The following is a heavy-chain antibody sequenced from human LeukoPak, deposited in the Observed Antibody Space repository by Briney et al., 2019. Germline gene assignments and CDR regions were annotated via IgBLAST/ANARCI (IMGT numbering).Heavy chain of an antibody. Sequence: GESLMISCKGSGYSFTSYWIGWVRQMTGKGLEWMGIIYPGGSDTRYSPSFQGQVTISADKSISTAYLQWSSLKASDTAMYYCARLLWFGELSVGGPYFDYWGQGTLVTVSS. J-gene: IGHJ4*02. D-gene: IGHD3-10*01. V-gene: IGHV5-51*01. CDR1: GYSFTSYW. CDR3: ARLLWFGELSVGGPYFDY. CDR2: IYPGGSDT.